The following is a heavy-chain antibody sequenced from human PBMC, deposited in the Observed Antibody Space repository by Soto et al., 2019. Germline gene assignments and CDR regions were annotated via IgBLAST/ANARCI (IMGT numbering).Heavy chain of an antibody. Sequence: ESGGGVVQPGRSLRLACAASGFTFSSYAINWVRQAPGKGLEWVAVIWYDGSNKYYADSVKGRFTISRDNSKNTLYLQMNSLRVEDTAIYYCARALGASDVFDFCGQGTMVTVSS. J-gene: IGHJ3*01. CDR2: IWYDGSNK. CDR3: ARALGASDVFDF. CDR1: GFTFSSYA. D-gene: IGHD6-13*01. V-gene: IGHV3-33*01.